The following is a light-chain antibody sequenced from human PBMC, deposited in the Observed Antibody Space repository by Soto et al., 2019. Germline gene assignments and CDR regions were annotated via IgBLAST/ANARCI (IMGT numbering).Light chain of an antibody. CDR1: SSDVGSYNL. Sequence: QSALXQPASVSGSPGQSITISCTGTSSDVGSYNLVSWYQQHPGKAPKLMIYDVSYRPSGVSNRFSGSKSGNTASLTISGLQAEDEADYYCSSHTSSSTPYVFGTGTKVTV. CDR3: SSHTSSSTPYV. V-gene: IGLV2-14*02. CDR2: DVS. J-gene: IGLJ1*01.